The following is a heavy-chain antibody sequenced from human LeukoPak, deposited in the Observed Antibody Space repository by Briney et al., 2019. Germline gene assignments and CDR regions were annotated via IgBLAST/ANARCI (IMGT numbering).Heavy chain of an antibody. CDR1: GGTFSSYA. Sequence: SVKVSCKASGGTFSSYAISWVRQAPGQGLEWMGGITPIFGTANYAQKFQGRVTITADKSTSTAYMELSSLRSEDTAVYYCARDRGYSYGYDYWGQGTLVTVSS. CDR3: ARDRGYSYGYDY. CDR2: ITPIFGTA. D-gene: IGHD5-18*01. V-gene: IGHV1-69*06. J-gene: IGHJ4*02.